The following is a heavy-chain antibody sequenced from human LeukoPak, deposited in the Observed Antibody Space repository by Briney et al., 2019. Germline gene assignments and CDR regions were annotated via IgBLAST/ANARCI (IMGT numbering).Heavy chain of an antibody. CDR2: IYHSGST. V-gene: IGHV4-38-2*02. D-gene: IGHD3-22*01. Sequence: SETLSLTCTVSGYSISSGYYWGWIRQPPGKGLEWIGSIYHSGSTYYNPSLKSRVTISVDTSKNQFSLKLSSVTAADTAVYYCARGDQPYDSSGYYVYWGQGTLVTVSS. CDR3: ARGDQPYDSSGYYVY. J-gene: IGHJ4*02. CDR1: GYSISSGYY.